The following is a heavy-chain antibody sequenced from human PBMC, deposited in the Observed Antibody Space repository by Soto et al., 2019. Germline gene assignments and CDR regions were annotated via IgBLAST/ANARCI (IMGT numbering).Heavy chain of an antibody. V-gene: IGHV1-69*01. D-gene: IGHD2-15*01. CDR1: GGTFSSYA. Sequence: QVQLVQSGAEVKKPGSSVKVSCKAPGGTFSSYAISWVRQAPGQGLEWMGGIIPIFGTAKYAQKFQGRVTITADESTSTGYMELSCLRSEDTAVYYCARSQGGSSSLDIYYYYYGMDVWGQGTTVTVSS. CDR3: ARSQGGSSSLDIYYYYYGMDV. J-gene: IGHJ6*02. CDR2: IIPIFGTA.